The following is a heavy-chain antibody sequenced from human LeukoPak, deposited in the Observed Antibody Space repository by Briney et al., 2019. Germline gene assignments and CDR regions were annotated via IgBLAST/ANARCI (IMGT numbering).Heavy chain of an antibody. CDR1: GFTFSSYA. CDR3: ARPSGSGSQYDY. V-gene: IGHV1-3*01. J-gene: IGHJ4*02. D-gene: IGHD3-3*01. CDR2: INAGNGNT. Sequence: GGSLRLSCSASGFTFSSYAMHWVRQAPGQRLEWMGWINAGNGNTKYSQKFQGRVTITRDTSASTAYMELSSLRSEDTAVYYCARPSGSGSQYDYWGQGTLVTVSS.